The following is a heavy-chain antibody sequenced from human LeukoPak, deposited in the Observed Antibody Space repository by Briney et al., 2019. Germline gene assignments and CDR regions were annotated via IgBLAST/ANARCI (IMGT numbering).Heavy chain of an antibody. CDR3: AGVAYGDYEFDY. Sequence: SETLSLTCAVYGGSFSGYYWSWIRQPPGKGLEGIGEINHSGSTNYNPSLKSRVTISVDTSKNQFSLKLSSVTAADTAVYYCAGVAYGDYEFDYWGQGTLVTVSS. CDR1: GGSFSGYY. V-gene: IGHV4-34*01. J-gene: IGHJ4*02. D-gene: IGHD4-17*01. CDR2: INHSGST.